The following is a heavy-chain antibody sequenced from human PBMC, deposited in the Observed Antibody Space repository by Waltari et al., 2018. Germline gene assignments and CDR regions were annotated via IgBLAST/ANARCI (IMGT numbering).Heavy chain of an antibody. CDR1: GFTINTYS. Sequence: EVQLVESGGGLVQPGGSLRLSCAASGFTINTYSMNWVRPAPGKGLDWVSFISSLSTSSIRYADSVKGRFTISRDNAKNSLYLQMNSLRAEDTAVYYCATEPYSSSYYFDYWGQGTLVTVSS. CDR3: ATEPYSSSYYFDY. CDR2: ISSLSTSSI. D-gene: IGHD6-6*01. J-gene: IGHJ4*02. V-gene: IGHV3-48*04.